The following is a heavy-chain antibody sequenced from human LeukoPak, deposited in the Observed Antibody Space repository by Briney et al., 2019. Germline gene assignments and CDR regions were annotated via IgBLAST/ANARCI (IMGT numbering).Heavy chain of an antibody. J-gene: IGHJ4*02. CDR1: GGSFSGYY. Sequence: SETLSLTCAVYGGSFSGYYWSWIRQPPGKGLEWIGEINHSGSTNYNPSLKSRVTISVDTSKNQFSLKLSSVTAADTAVYYCASVIIAVAAIFFDYWGQGTLVTVSS. CDR3: ASVIIAVAAIFFDY. CDR2: INHSGST. V-gene: IGHV4-34*01. D-gene: IGHD6-19*01.